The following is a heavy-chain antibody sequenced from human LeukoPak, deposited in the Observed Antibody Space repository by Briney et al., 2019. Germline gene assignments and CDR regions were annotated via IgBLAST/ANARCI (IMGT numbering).Heavy chain of an antibody. CDR1: GYSFSSYW. J-gene: IGHJ3*02. D-gene: IGHD3-22*01. Sequence: GESLKISCKDSGYSFSSYWIGWVRQMSGKGLEWMGIIYPGDSDTRYSPSFEGQVTISADKSISTAYLQWSSLKASDTAMYYCARPRGDSTGYYDAFHIWGQGTMVTVSS. V-gene: IGHV5-51*01. CDR2: IYPGDSDT. CDR3: ARPRGDSTGYYDAFHI.